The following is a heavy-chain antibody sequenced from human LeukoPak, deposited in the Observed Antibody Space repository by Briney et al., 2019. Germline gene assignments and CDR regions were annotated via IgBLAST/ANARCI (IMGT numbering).Heavy chain of an antibody. CDR2: ISYDGSNK. J-gene: IGHJ4*02. V-gene: IGHV3-30*03. Sequence: GGSLRLSCAASGFTFSSYGMHWVRQAPGKGLEWVAVISYDGSNKYYADSVKGRFTISRDNAKNSLYLQMNSLRAEDTAVYYCARRDRNDYWGQGTLVTVSS. CDR1: GFTFSSYG. CDR3: ARRDRNDY.